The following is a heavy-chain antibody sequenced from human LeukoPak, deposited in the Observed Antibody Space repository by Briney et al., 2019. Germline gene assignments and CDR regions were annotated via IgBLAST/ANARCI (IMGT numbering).Heavy chain of an antibody. CDR3: ARRPLIAVAGGVAFDI. D-gene: IGHD6-19*01. V-gene: IGHV4-39*01. J-gene: IGHJ3*02. CDR2: IYYSGST. Sequence: PSETLSLTCTVSGGSISSSSYYWGWIRQPPGKGLEWIGSIYYSGSTYYNPSLKSRVTISVDTSKNQFSLKLSSVTAADTAVYYCARRPLIAVAGGVAFDIWGQGTMVTVSS. CDR1: GGSISSSSYY.